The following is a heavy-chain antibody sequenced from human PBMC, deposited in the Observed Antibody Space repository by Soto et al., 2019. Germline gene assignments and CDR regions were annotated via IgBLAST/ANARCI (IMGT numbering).Heavy chain of an antibody. Sequence: SETLSLTCTVSGGSISSYYWSWIRQPPGKGLEWIGYIYYSGSTNYNPSLKSRVTISVDTSKNQFSLKLSSVTAAVTAVYYCARGEMATGDAFDIWGQGTMVTVSS. D-gene: IGHD5-12*01. V-gene: IGHV4-59*01. CDR2: IYYSGST. J-gene: IGHJ3*02. CDR1: GGSISSYY. CDR3: ARGEMATGDAFDI.